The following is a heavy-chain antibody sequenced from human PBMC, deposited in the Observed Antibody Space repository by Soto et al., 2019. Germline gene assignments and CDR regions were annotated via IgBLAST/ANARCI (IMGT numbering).Heavy chain of an antibody. CDR2: FIPLFGTT. V-gene: IGHV1-69*12. CDR3: ARASVSATLSHDYYGSDV. CDR1: GGTFSSYA. J-gene: IGHJ6*02. Sequence: QVQLVQSGAEVKKPGSSVKVSCKASGGTFSSYAISWVRQAPGQGLEWMGGFIPLFGTTNYAQKFQGSVTLTADEATSPAYMEPSSLTSEDTAVYYCARASVSATLSHDYYGSDVWGQGTTVTVSS.